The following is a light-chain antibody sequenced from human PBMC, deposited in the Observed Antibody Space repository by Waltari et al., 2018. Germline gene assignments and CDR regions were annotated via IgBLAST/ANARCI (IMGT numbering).Light chain of an antibody. CDR2: GAS. V-gene: IGKV3-15*01. J-gene: IGKJ1*01. CDR1: QSVGNN. Sequence: EIVMTQSPATLSVSPGERATLSCRASQSVGNNFAWYQQKPGQAPRPLIYGASTRATGIPARFSGSGSGAEFTLIISSLQSEDSAVYYCQQYNNWPPAFGQGTKVEIK. CDR3: QQYNNWPPA.